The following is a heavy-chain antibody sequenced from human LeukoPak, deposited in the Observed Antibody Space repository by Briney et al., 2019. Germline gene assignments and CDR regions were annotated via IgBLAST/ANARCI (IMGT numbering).Heavy chain of an antibody. Sequence: GGSLRLSCAASGFTFSSYAMSWVRQAPGKGLEWVSAISGSGGSTYYADPVKGRFTISRDNSKNTLYLQMNSLRAEDTAVYYCAKSTRRIPAATMGFDYWGQGTLVTVSS. CDR1: GFTFSSYA. V-gene: IGHV3-23*01. CDR3: AKSTRRIPAATMGFDY. J-gene: IGHJ4*02. D-gene: IGHD2-2*01. CDR2: ISGSGGST.